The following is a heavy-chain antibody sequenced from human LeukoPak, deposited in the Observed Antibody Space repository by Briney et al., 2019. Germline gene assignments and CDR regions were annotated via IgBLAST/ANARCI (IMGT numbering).Heavy chain of an antibody. CDR1: GGSISSYY. J-gene: IGHJ6*02. V-gene: IGHV4-59*01. CDR3: ARDLFKRYDILTGYLSGMDV. D-gene: IGHD3-9*01. CDR2: IYYSGST. Sequence: SETLSLTCTVSGGSISSYYWSWIRQPPGKGLEWIGYIYYSGSTNYNPSLKSRVTISVDTSKNQFSLKLSSVTAADTAVYYCARDLFKRYDILTGYLSGMDVWGQGTTVTVSS.